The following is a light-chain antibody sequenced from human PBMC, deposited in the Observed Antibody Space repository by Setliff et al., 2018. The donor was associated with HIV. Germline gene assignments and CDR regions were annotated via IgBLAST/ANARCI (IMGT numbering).Light chain of an antibody. J-gene: IGLJ1*01. CDR2: DVS. CDR3: LSYTSSTPLYV. Sequence: QSVLTQPASVSGSPGQSNTISCTGTSSDVGGYSFVSWYQQHPGKAPKLMIYDVSYRPSGVSDRFSGSKSGNTASLTISGLQAEDEADYYGLSYTSSTPLYVFATGTKVTVL. CDR1: SSDVGGYSF. V-gene: IGLV2-14*03.